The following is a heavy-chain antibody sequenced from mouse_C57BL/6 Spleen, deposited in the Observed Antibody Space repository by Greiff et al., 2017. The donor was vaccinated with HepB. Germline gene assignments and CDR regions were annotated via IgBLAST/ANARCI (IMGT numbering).Heavy chain of an antibody. CDR3: ARHPYYYGSSYLYWYFDV. D-gene: IGHD1-1*01. V-gene: IGHV5-9*01. J-gene: IGHJ1*03. CDR2: ISGGGGNT. CDR1: GFTFSSYT. Sequence: EVMLVESGGGLVKPGGSLKLSCAASGFTFSSYTMSWVRQTPEKRLEWVATISGGGGNTYYPDSVKGRFTISRDNAKNTLYLQMSSLRSEDTALYYCARHPYYYGSSYLYWYFDVWGTGTTVTVSS.